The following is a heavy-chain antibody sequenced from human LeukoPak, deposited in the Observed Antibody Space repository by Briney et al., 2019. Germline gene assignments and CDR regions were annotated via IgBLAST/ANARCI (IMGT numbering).Heavy chain of an antibody. J-gene: IGHJ4*02. V-gene: IGHV4-59*01. D-gene: IGHD1-26*01. Sequence: SETLSLTCTVSGGSISSYYWSWIRQPPGKGLEWIGYIYYSGSTNYNPSLKSRVTISVDTSKNQFSLKLSSVTAADTAVYYCARERREQLLPPYTRLVTYFDYWGQGTLVTVSS. CDR1: GGSISSYY. CDR3: ARERREQLLPPYTRLVTYFDY. CDR2: IYYSGST.